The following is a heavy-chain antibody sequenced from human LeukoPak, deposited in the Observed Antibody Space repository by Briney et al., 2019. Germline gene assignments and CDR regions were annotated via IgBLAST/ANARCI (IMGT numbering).Heavy chain of an antibody. V-gene: IGHV3-23*01. J-gene: IGHJ6*03. CDR2: ISGSGGST. D-gene: IGHD3-22*01. CDR3: AKVVVGTVIVVASSNFYYYYMDV. CDR1: GFTFNNYA. Sequence: GGSLRLSCVASGFTFNNYAMTWVRQAPGKGLEWVSAISGSGGSTYYADSVKGRFTISRDNSNNTLYLQMNSLRAEDTAVYYCAKVVVGTVIVVASSNFYYYYMDVWGKGTTVTISS.